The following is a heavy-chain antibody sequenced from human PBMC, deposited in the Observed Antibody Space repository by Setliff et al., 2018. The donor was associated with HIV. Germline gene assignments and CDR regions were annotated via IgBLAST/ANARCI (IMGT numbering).Heavy chain of an antibody. Sequence: RASVKVSCKASGGTFSGYAISWVRQAPGQGLEWLGMINPSGGSTWYAQKFQGRVTMTGDTSTNTLYMELSSLRSEDTAVYYCARGWEGGMDYWGQGTLVTVSS. D-gene: IGHD1-26*01. CDR1: GGTFSGYA. CDR2: INPSGGST. V-gene: IGHV1-46*01. J-gene: IGHJ4*02. CDR3: ARGWEGGMDY.